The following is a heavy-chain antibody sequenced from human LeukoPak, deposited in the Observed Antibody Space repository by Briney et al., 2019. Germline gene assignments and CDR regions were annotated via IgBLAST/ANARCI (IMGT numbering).Heavy chain of an antibody. CDR3: AKENAEDFVDY. Sequence: GGSLRLSCAASGFTFSSYAMSWVRQAPGKGLEWVAVISYDGSNKYYADSVKGRFTISRDNSKNTLYLQMNSLRAEDTAVYYCAKENAEDFVDYWGQGTLVTVSS. J-gene: IGHJ4*02. CDR2: ISYDGSNK. V-gene: IGHV3-30*18. CDR1: GFTFSSYA. D-gene: IGHD3/OR15-3a*01.